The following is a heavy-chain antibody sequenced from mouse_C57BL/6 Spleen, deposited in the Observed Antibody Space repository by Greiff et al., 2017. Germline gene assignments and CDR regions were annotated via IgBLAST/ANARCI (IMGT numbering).Heavy chain of an antibody. CDR1: GYSITSGYY. CDR2: ISYDGSN. D-gene: IGHD2-3*01. J-gene: IGHJ4*01. V-gene: IGHV3-6*01. CDR3: AREPGYYEGDAMDY. Sequence: EVQLQESGPGLVKPSQSLSLTCSVTGYSITSGYYWNWIRQFPGNKLEWMGYISYDGSNNYNPSLKNRISITRDTSKNQFFLKLNSVTTEDTATYYCAREPGYYEGDAMDYWGQGTSVTVSS.